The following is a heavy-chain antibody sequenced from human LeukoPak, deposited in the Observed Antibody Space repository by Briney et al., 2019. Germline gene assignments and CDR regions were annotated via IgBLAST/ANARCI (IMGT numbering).Heavy chain of an antibody. CDR2: IEYNGGAK. J-gene: IGHJ4*02. V-gene: IGHV3-7*01. CDR1: GFTFSNYW. CDR3: ARGAPAAGRVDY. Sequence: GGSLRLSCVASGFTFSNYWMSWVRQAPGKGLEWVANIEYNGGAKDYADSVKGRFSISRDNAKNSLYLQLNSLRSEDTALYYCARGAPAAGRVDYWGQGTLVTVSS. D-gene: IGHD6-25*01.